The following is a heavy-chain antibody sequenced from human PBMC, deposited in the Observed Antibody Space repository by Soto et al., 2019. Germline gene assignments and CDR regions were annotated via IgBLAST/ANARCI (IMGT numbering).Heavy chain of an antibody. Sequence: PGGSLRLSCAASGFSFSSYAMNWVRQAPGKGLEWVSVISGSGGSTYYADSVKGRFTISRDNSKNTLYLQMISLRAEDTAVYYCTRRSSGWYFDYWGQGTLITGFS. J-gene: IGHJ4*02. CDR3: TRRSSGWYFDY. D-gene: IGHD6-19*01. V-gene: IGHV3-23*01. CDR1: GFSFSSYA. CDR2: ISGSGGST.